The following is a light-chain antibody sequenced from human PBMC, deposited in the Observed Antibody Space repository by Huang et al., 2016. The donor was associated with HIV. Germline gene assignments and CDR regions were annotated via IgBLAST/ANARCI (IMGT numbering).Light chain of an antibody. J-gene: IGKJ1*01. Sequence: DIQMTQSPPSLSASQGVRVTLTCRASQDIGNFLGWFQQKPGGAPKLLIFSASTLHLGVPSRFTGRGSGTEFTRTITNLQPEDVATYYCQRYDTAPRAFGPGTKVDI. CDR1: QDIGNF. V-gene: IGKV1-27*01. CDR3: QRYDTAPRA. CDR2: SAS.